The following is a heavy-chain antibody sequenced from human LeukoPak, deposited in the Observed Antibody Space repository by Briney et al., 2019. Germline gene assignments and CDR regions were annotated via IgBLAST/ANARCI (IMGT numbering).Heavy chain of an antibody. CDR2: IKQDGSEK. V-gene: IGHV3-7*01. D-gene: IGHD2-15*01. CDR3: AKIGGQGYCSGGSCSYFDY. J-gene: IGHJ4*02. Sequence: GGSLRLSCAASGFSLSSYWMTWVRQAPGKGLEWVANIKQDGSEKNYVDSVKGRFTISRDNAKNSLYLQMNSLRAEDTAVYYCAKIGGQGYCSGGSCSYFDYWGQGTLVTVSS. CDR1: GFSLSSYW.